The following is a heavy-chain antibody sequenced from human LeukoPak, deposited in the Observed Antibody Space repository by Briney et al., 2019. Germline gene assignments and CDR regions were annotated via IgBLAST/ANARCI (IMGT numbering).Heavy chain of an antibody. CDR3: ASGAWAARLNS. V-gene: IGHV4-34*12. CDR1: GESLNDDY. J-gene: IGHJ4*02. D-gene: IGHD4-23*01. Sequence: KTSETLSLTCAVYGESLNDDYWSWIRQSPGKGLEWIGDIFDGKPINYNPSLKSRVTISAATSSQQFSLNLKSVTAADTAVYFCASGAWAARLNSWAQGALVIASS. CDR2: IFDGKPI.